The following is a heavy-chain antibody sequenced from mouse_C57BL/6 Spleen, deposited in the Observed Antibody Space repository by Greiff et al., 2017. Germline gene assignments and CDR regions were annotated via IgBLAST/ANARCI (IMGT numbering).Heavy chain of an antibody. D-gene: IGHD2-1*01. V-gene: IGHV5-9-1*02. Sequence: EVKFEESGEGLVKPGGSLKLSCAASGFTFSSYAMSWVRQTPEKRLEWVAYISSGGDYIYYADTVKGRFTISRDNARNTLYLQMSSLKSEDTAMYYCTRERENGNSFSWFAYWGQGTLVTVSA. CDR1: GFTFSSYA. CDR3: TRERENGNSFSWFAY. CDR2: ISSGGDYI. J-gene: IGHJ3*01.